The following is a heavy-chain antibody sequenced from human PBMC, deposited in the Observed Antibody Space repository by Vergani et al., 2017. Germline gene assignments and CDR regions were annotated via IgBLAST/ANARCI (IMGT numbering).Heavy chain of an antibody. CDR1: GYTFTAYY. CDR2: ISTYNGNT. V-gene: IGHV1-18*01. CDR3: ARDIAVALDY. Sequence: QVQLLQSGAEVKKPGASVKVSCRASGYTFTAYYMHWVRQAPGQGFEWMGWISTYNGNTNYAQKLQGRVTMTTDTSTSTAYMELRSLRSDDTAVYYCARDIAVALDYWGQGTLVTVSS. D-gene: IGHD6-19*01. J-gene: IGHJ4*02.